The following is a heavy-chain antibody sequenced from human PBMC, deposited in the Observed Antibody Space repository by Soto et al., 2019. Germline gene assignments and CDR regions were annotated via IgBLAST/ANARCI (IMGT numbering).Heavy chain of an antibody. Sequence: ASVKVSCKASGGTFSSYAISWVRQAPGQGLEWMGGIIPIFGTANYAQKFQGRVTITADESTSTAYMELSSLRSEDTAVYYCARAAHTLAARSNWFDPWGQGTLVTVSS. CDR3: ARAAHTLAARSNWFDP. D-gene: IGHD6-6*01. CDR1: GGTFSSYA. J-gene: IGHJ5*02. V-gene: IGHV1-69*13. CDR2: IIPIFGTA.